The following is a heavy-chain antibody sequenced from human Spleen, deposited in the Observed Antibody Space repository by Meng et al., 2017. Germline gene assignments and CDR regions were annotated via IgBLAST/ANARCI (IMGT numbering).Heavy chain of an antibody. CDR1: GGSISSGGYY. Sequence: QVQLQESGPGLVKPSQTLSLTCTVSGGSISSGGYYWSWLRQHPGKGLEWIGYIYHSGSTYYNPSLKSRVTISVDTSKNQFSLKLSSVTAADTAVYYCARDRNDYGSHYFDYWGQGTLVTVSS. V-gene: IGHV4-31*03. D-gene: IGHD4-17*01. J-gene: IGHJ4*02. CDR3: ARDRNDYGSHYFDY. CDR2: IYHSGST.